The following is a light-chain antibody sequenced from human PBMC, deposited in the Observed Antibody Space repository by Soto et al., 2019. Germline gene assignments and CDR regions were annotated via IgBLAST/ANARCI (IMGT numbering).Light chain of an antibody. Sequence: QPVLTQPASVSGSPGQSITISCTGTSSDVGGYNYVSWYQQHPGKAPKLMIYDVTNRPSGVSNRFSGSKSDNTASLTISGLQAEDEADYYCASHTSLRVLFGGGTKLTVL. CDR1: SSDVGGYNY. CDR3: ASHTSLRVL. J-gene: IGLJ2*01. CDR2: DVT. V-gene: IGLV2-14*03.